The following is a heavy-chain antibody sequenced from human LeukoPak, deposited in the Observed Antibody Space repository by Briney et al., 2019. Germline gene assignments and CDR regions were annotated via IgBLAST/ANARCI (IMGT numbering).Heavy chain of an antibody. CDR1: GYSFSSYW. CDR2: IYPGDSET. D-gene: IGHD5-24*01. CDR3: ARYVGWLQLTLFDY. Sequence: GESLKISCKASGYSFSSYWIGWVRQMPGKGLELMGSIYPGDSETRYSPSFQGHVTISADKSISTAYLQWSSLKASDTAMYYCARYVGWLQLTLFDYWGQGTLVTISS. J-gene: IGHJ4*02. V-gene: IGHV5-51*01.